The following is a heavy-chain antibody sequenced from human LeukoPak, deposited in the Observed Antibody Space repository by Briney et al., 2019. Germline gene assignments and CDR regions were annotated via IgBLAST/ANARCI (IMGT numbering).Heavy chain of an antibody. J-gene: IGHJ4*02. CDR3: ARVVRVAPYHFDY. D-gene: IGHD3-10*01. CDR2: ISAYNGHT. CDR1: GYTFTSYA. V-gene: IGHV1-18*01. Sequence: ASVKVSCKASGYTFTSYAMNWVRQAPGQGLEWMGWISAYNGHTKYAQKLQGRVTMTTDASTSTAYMELGSLRSDDTAVYNCARVVRVAPYHFDYWGQGTLVTVSS.